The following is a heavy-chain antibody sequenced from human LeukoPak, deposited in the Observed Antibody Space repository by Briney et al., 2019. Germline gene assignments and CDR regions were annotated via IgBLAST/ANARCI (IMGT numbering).Heavy chain of an antibody. V-gene: IGHV1-18*01. CDR1: GYTFTSYG. Sequence: ASVKVSCKASGYTFTSYGISWVRQAPGQGLEWMGWISAYNGNTNYAQKLQGRVTMTTDTSTSTAYMELRSLRSDDTAVYYCAKPEGQLVLDAFDIWGQGTMVTVSS. J-gene: IGHJ3*02. CDR2: ISAYNGNT. D-gene: IGHD6-13*01. CDR3: AKPEGQLVLDAFDI.